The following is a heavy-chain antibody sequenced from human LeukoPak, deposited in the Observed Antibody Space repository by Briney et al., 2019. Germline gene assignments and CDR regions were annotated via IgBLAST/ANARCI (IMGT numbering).Heavy chain of an antibody. CDR2: INHSGST. CDR1: GGSFSGYY. CDR3: ARGNYYYGMDV. J-gene: IGHJ6*02. Sequence: PSETLSLTCAVYGGSFSGYYWSWIRQPPGKGLEWIGEINHSGSTNYNPSLKSRVTISVDTFKNQFSLKLSSVTAADTAVYYCARGNYYYGMDVWGQGTTVTVSS. V-gene: IGHV4-34*01.